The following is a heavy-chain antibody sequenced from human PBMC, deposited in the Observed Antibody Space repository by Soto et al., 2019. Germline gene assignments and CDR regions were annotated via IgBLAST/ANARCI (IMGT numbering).Heavy chain of an antibody. D-gene: IGHD1-26*01. CDR2: ISSSSSYI. J-gene: IGHJ5*02. CDR3: ARDFSGLGNWFDP. V-gene: IGHV3-21*01. CDR1: GFTFSSYS. Sequence: PGGSLRLSCAASGFTFSSYSMNWVRQAPGKGLEWVSSISSSSSYIYYADSVKGRFTISRDNAKNSLYLQMNSLRAEDTAVYYCARDFSGLGNWFDPWGQGTLVTVSS.